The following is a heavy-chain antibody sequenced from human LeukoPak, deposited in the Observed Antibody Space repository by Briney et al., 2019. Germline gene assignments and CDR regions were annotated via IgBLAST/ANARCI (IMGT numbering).Heavy chain of an antibody. V-gene: IGHV3-23*01. Sequence: GGSLRLSCAASGFTFSSHGMNWVRQAPGKGLEWVSGISPSGGITYYTDSVKGRFTISRDNSKNTVSLQMNSLRGEDTAVYYCANRIAATGVVYWGQGTLVTVSS. CDR2: ISPSGGIT. D-gene: IGHD6-13*01. CDR1: GFTFSSHG. J-gene: IGHJ4*02. CDR3: ANRIAATGVVY.